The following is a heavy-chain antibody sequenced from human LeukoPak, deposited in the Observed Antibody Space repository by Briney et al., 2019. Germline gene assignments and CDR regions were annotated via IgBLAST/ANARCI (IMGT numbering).Heavy chain of an antibody. CDR2: INSKTDGGTT. CDR1: GFTFSNAW. D-gene: IGHD5-18*01. CDR3: TTEYSYGLGAYYFDY. Sequence: GGSLRLSCAASGFTFSNAWMSWVRQAPGKGLEWVGRINSKTDGGTTDYAAPVTGRFTISRDNSKNTLYLKKKSLKTEDTAVYYCTTEYSYGLGAYYFDYWGQGTLVTVSS. J-gene: IGHJ4*02. V-gene: IGHV3-15*01.